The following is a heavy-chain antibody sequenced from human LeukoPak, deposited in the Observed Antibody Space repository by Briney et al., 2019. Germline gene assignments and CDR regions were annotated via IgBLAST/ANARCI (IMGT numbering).Heavy chain of an antibody. D-gene: IGHD6-19*01. CDR3: AKVDSQWLEPADAFDI. CDR1: GGSISSSN. CDR2: LSGSGGRT. V-gene: IGHV3-23*01. Sequence: ETLSLTCAVSGGSISSSNWWSWVRQAPGKGLEWVSALSGSGGRTYYADSVKGRFTISRDNSKNTLYLQMNSLRADDTAVYYCAKVDSQWLEPADAFDIWGQGTMVTVSS. J-gene: IGHJ3*02.